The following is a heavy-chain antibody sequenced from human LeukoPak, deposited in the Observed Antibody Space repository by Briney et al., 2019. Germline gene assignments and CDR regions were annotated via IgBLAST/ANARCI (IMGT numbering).Heavy chain of an antibody. CDR2: INPDSGGT. CDR1: GYTFTGYY. J-gene: IGHJ4*02. CDR3: ARLNIPMGTFDY. V-gene: IGHV1-2*02. Sequence: ASVKVSCKASGYTFTGYYMHWVRQAPGQGLEWMGWINPDSGGTNYAQKFQGRVTMTRDTSISTAYMELSRLTSDDTAVYFCARLNIPMGTFDYWGQGTLATVSS. D-gene: IGHD2-2*02.